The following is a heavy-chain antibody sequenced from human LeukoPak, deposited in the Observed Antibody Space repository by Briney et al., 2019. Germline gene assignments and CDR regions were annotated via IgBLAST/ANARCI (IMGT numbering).Heavy chain of an antibody. CDR2: ISAYNGNT. Sequence: ASVKVSCKASGYTFINYGFSWVRQAPGQGLECMGWISAYNGNTNYLQKFQGRVTMTTDTSTNTVYMELRSLRSDDTAVYYCARVSTNSRVAGYDPQWYFDLWGRGTPVTVSP. CDR3: ARVSTNSRVAGYDPQWYFDL. V-gene: IGHV1-18*04. D-gene: IGHD5-12*01. CDR1: GYTFINYG. J-gene: IGHJ2*01.